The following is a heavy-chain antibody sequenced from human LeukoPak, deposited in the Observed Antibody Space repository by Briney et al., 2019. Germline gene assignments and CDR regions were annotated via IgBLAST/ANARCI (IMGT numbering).Heavy chain of an antibody. Sequence: PSETLSLTCTVSGGSISSSSYYRGWIRQPPGKGLEWIGSIYYSGSTYYNPSLKSRVTISVDTSKNQFSLKLSSVTAADTAVYYCARDIWKRNAFDIWGQGTMVTVSS. CDR2: IYYSGST. D-gene: IGHD1-1*01. V-gene: IGHV4-39*02. J-gene: IGHJ3*02. CDR3: ARDIWKRNAFDI. CDR1: GGSISSSSYY.